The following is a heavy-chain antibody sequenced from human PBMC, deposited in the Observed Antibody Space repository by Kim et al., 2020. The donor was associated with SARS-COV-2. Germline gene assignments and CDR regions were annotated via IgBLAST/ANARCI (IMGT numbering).Heavy chain of an antibody. V-gene: IGHV4-39*01. CDR1: GGSISSSSYY. D-gene: IGHD3-22*01. CDR3: ARHAGYYDSSGSPTDPYDFDY. J-gene: IGHJ4*02. CDR2: IYYSGST. Sequence: SETLSLTCTVSGGSISSSSYYWGWIRQPPGKGLEWIGSIYYSGSTYYNPSLKSRVTISVDTSKNQFSLKLSSVTAADTAVYYCARHAGYYDSSGSPTDPYDFDYWGQGTLVTVSS.